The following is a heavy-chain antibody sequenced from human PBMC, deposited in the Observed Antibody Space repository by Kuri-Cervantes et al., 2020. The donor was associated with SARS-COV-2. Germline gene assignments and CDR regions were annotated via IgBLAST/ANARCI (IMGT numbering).Heavy chain of an antibody. CDR1: GYTFTSYG. D-gene: IGHD3-22*01. J-gene: IGHJ6*02. CDR3: ARLYYYDSSGYYYYYGMAV. V-gene: IGHV1-18*01. Sequence: ALVKVSCKASGYTFTSYGISWVRQAPGQGLEWVGWISAYNGNTNYAQKLQGRVTMTTDTSTSTAYMELRSLRSDDTAVYYCARLYYYDSSGYYYYYGMAVWGQGTTVTVAS. CDR2: ISAYNGNT.